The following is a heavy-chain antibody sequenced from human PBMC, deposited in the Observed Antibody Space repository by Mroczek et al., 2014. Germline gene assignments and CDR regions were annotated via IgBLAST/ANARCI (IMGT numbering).Heavy chain of an antibody. CDR3: AKVDAAYQPLRPELNYMDV. D-gene: IGHD2-2*01. J-gene: IGHJ6*03. V-gene: IGHV3-23*04. Sequence: VQLVESGGGLVQPGGSLRLSCAASGFTFSSYAMSWVRQAPGKGLEWVSAISGSGGSTYYADSVKGRFTISRDNSKNTLYLQMNSLRAEDTAVYYCAKVDAAYQPLRPELNYMDVWGKGTTVTVSS. CDR1: GFTFSSYA. CDR2: ISGSGGST.